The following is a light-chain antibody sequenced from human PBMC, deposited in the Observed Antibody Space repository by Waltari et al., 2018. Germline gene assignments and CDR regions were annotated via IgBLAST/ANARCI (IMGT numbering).Light chain of an antibody. CDR3: SSYTTTSTWV. V-gene: IGLV2-14*01. CDR1: TSDIGSYNY. J-gene: IGLJ3*02. Sequence: QSALTQPASVSGSPGQSITISCTGTTSDIGSYNYVSWYQHHPGKAPKMVISEVNNRPSGVSNRFSGSKSGNTASLAISGLQAEDEADYYCSSYTTTSTWVFGGGTKLTVL. CDR2: EVN.